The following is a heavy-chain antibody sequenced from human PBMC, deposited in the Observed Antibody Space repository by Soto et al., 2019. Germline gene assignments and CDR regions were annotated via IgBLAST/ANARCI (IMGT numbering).Heavy chain of an antibody. D-gene: IGHD2-2*01. Sequence: WVRRGTGKGMEWVSAISGSGGSTYYAASVEGRFTIARENSKNTLYLQMTSLRAEDTAVYYCAKDFVPKHGYWGQGTLVTVSS. V-gene: IGHV3-23*01. CDR3: AKDFVPKHGY. CDR2: ISGSGGST. J-gene: IGHJ4*02.